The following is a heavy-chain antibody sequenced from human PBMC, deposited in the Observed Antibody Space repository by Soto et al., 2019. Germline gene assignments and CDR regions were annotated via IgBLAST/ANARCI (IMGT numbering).Heavy chain of an antibody. D-gene: IGHD3-9*01. CDR1: GYTFTSYG. Sequence: ASVKVSCKASGYTFTSYGISWVRQAPGQGLEWMGWISAYNGNTNYAQKLQGRVTMTTDTSTSTAYMELRSLRSDDTAVYYCARDPPGYYDILTGYYNTWGQGTLVTVSS. J-gene: IGHJ5*02. CDR2: ISAYNGNT. V-gene: IGHV1-18*01. CDR3: ARDPPGYYDILTGYYNT.